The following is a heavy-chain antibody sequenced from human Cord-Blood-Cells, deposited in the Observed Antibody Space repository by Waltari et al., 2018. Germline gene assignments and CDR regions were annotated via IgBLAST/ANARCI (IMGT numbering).Heavy chain of an antibody. CDR1: GATFSSSA. CDR3: ARECGGDCYYYYYYGMDV. CDR2: IIPILGTT. D-gene: IGHD2-21*02. J-gene: IGHJ6*02. Sequence: QVQPVQSGAEVKKPGSSVKVSCQATGATFSSSAIWCVCQATGTGLEWMWGIIPILGTTNYAQKFQGRVTITADEATSTGYMELSSLRSEDTAVYYCARECGGDCYYYYYYGMDVWGQGTTVTVSS. V-gene: IGHV1-69*01.